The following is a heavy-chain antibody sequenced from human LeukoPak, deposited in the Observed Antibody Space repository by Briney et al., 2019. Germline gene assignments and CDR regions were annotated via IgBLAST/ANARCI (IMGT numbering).Heavy chain of an antibody. CDR2: IYSGGST. V-gene: IGHV3-66*01. CDR1: GLTVSSNY. J-gene: IGHJ4*02. D-gene: IGHD5-24*01. CDR3: ASSLTPGDGYNSRPFDY. Sequence: PGGSLRLSCAASGLTVSSNYMSWVRQAPGKGLEWVSVIYSGGSTYYADSVKGRFTISRDNSKNTLYLQMNSLRAEDTAVYYCASSLTPGDGYNSRPFDYWGQGTLVTVSS.